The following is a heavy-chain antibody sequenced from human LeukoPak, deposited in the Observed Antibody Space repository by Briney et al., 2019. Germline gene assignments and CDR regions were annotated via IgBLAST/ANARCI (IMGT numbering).Heavy chain of an antibody. D-gene: IGHD3-10*01. CDR2: IKSKTDGGTT. J-gene: IGHJ3*02. CDR1: GFTFSNAW. CDR3: TTGVNEYYGSGTYPPLDAFDI. Sequence: KPGGSLRLSCAASGFTFSNAWMSWVRQAPGKGLEWVGRIKSKTDGGTTDYAAPVKGRFTISRNDSKNTLYLQMNSLKTEDTAVYYCTTGVNEYYGSGTYPPLDAFDIWGQGTMVTVPS. V-gene: IGHV3-15*01.